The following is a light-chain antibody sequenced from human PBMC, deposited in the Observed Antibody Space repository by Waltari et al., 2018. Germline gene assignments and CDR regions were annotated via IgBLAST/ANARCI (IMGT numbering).Light chain of an antibody. Sequence: PGQSITISCTGTSSAVGDYNHVSWYQHHPGKAPKLIIYEVSNRPSGVSNRFSGSESGNTASLTISGLQAEDEADYYCSSYTSSTTPLFGGGTKLTVL. CDR3: SSYTSSTTPL. CDR1: SSAVGDYNH. V-gene: IGLV2-14*01. J-gene: IGLJ2*01. CDR2: EVS.